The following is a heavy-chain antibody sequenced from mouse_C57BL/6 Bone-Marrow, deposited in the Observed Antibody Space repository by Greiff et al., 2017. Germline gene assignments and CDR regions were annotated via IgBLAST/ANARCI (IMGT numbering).Heavy chain of an antibody. Sequence: VQLQQPGAELVRPGSSVKLSCKASGYTFTSYWMDWVKQRPGQGLEWIGNIYPSDSETHYNQKFKDKATLTVDKSSSTAYMQLSSLTSEDSAVXYCARGLYAMDYWGQGTSVTVSS. CDR3: ARGLYAMDY. CDR1: GYTFTSYW. J-gene: IGHJ4*01. V-gene: IGHV1-61*01. CDR2: IYPSDSET.